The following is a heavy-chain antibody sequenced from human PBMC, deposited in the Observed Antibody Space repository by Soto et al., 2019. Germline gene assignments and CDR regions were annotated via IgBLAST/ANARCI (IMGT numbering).Heavy chain of an antibody. CDR1: GGTFSSYA. J-gene: IGHJ5*02. CDR3: ARYEQLATFFDP. D-gene: IGHD6-6*01. CDR2: IIPIFGTA. Sequence: QVQLVQSGAEVKRPGSSVKVSCKASGGTFSSYAISWVRQAPGQGLEWMGGIIPIFGTANYAQKFQGRDTITADKSTSTAYMELSSLRSEDTAVYYCARYEQLATFFDPWGQGTLVTVSS. V-gene: IGHV1-69*06.